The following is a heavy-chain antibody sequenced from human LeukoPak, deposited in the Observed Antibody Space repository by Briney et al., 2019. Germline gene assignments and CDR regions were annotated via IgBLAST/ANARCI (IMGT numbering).Heavy chain of an antibody. CDR1: GFTFDEYV. CDR3: AKGLSSSSWYVADS. J-gene: IGHJ4*02. CDR2: INGNGDDS. D-gene: IGHD6-13*01. V-gene: IGHV3-43*02. Sequence: PGGSLRLSCAASGFTFDEYVIHWVRQAPGQGLEWVSLINGNGDDSYYADSVKGRFTVSRDNREKSLFLHMNSLRTDDTAFYYCAKGLSSSSWYVADSWGQGTLVTVSS.